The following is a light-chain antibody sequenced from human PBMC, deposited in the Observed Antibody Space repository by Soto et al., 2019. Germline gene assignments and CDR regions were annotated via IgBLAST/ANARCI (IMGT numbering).Light chain of an antibody. J-gene: IGLJ1*01. CDR3: AAWDDSLSGFDV. CDR1: SSNIGSNT. Sequence: QSVLTQPPSASGTPGQRVTISCSGSSSNIGSNTVNWYQQLPGTAPKLLIYSNNQRPSAAPDRFSGSKSGTSAALAMSGLQSEDEADYYCAAWDDSLSGFDVLGTGTKVTVL. V-gene: IGLV1-44*01. CDR2: SNN.